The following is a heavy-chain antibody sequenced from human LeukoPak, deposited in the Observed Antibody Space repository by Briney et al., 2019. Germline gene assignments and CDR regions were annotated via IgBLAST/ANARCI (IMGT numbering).Heavy chain of an antibody. CDR3: ARVTYVDDMLYQYFDY. CDR1: SYSISSGSY. J-gene: IGHJ4*02. D-gene: IGHD4-17*01. CDR2: IIHSGNS. Sequence: TLSLTCAVSSYSISSGSYWGWIRQSPGKGLEWVGSIIHSGNSYYNPSLKSRLTMSVATSKNQFSLKLTSVTAADTALYYCARVTYVDDMLYQYFDYWGQGILVTVSS. V-gene: IGHV4-38-2*01.